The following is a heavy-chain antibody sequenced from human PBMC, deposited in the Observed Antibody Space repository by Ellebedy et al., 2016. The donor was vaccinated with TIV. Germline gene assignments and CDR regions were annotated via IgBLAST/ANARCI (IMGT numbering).Heavy chain of an antibody. V-gene: IGHV3-64D*06. CDR3: VKGPRQWLVPGGYYFDY. D-gene: IGHD6-19*01. CDR2: ISSNGGST. Sequence: GRSLRLSCSASGFTFSSYTMHWVRQAPGKGLEYVSAISSNGGSTYYADSVKGRFTISRDNSKNTLYLQMSSLRAEDTAVYYCVKGPRQWLVPGGYYFDYWGQGTLVTVSS. J-gene: IGHJ4*02. CDR1: GFTFSSYT.